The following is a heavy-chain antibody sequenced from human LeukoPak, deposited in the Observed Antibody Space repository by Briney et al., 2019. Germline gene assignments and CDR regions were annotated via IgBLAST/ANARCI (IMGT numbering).Heavy chain of an antibody. CDR2: IYPGDSDS. CDR3: ARLSGYNEGMDV. Sequence: GESLKISCKGSGYSFTSNWIGWVRQMPGKGLEWMGIIYPGDSDSRYSPSFQGQVTMSADKSISTAYLQRSSLRASDTAIYYCARLSGYNEGMDVWGQGTTVTVSS. V-gene: IGHV5-51*01. D-gene: IGHD5-12*01. CDR1: GYSFTSNW. J-gene: IGHJ6*02.